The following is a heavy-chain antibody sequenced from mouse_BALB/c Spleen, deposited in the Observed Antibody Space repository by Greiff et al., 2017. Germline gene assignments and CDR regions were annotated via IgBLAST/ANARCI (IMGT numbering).Heavy chain of an antibody. Sequence: VKVEESGPGLVQPSQSLSITCTVSGFSLTSYGVHWVRQSQGKGLEWLGVIWSGGSTDYNAAFISRLSISKDNSKSQVFFKMNSLQANDTAIYYWARNWFAYWGQGTLVTVSA. CDR1: GFSLTSYG. CDR2: IWSGGST. V-gene: IGHV2-2*02. J-gene: IGHJ3*01. CDR3: ARNWFAY.